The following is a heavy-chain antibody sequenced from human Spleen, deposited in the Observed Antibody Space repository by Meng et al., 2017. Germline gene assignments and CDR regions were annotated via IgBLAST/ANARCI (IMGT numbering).Heavy chain of an antibody. CDR2: IDPKSGDT. V-gene: IGHV1-2*06. J-gene: IGHJ4*02. Sequence: QVQLVQSGAEVKKPGASVKVSFKPSGYHFPDYWLHWVRRAPGQGLEWMGRIDPKSGDTHYAQRFQGRVTMTGDTSISTAYMELSGLRSDDTAMYYCARDEDISAAGKLFGDYWGQGTLVTVSS. CDR1: GYHFPDYW. CDR3: ARDEDISAAGKLFGDY. D-gene: IGHD6-13*01.